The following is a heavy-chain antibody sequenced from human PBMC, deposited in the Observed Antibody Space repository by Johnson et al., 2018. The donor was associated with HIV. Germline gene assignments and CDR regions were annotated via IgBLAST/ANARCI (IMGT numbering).Heavy chain of an antibody. J-gene: IGHJ3*02. V-gene: IGHV3-30*02. Sequence: QVQLVESGGGVVQPGGSLRLSCTASGFTFSNYGMHWVRQAPGKGLEWVAFIRYEGSNKFYADSVRGRFTISRDNSKNTCYLQMNSLRGEDTAVYYCAKGITIFAVKSAVDIWGQGTMVTVSS. CDR3: AKGITIFAVKSAVDI. CDR2: IRYEGSNK. CDR1: GFTFSNYG. D-gene: IGHD3-3*01.